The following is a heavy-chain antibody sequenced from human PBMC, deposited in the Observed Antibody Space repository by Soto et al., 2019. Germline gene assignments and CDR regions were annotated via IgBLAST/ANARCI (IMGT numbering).Heavy chain of an antibody. V-gene: IGHV4-39*01. CDR1: GGSISSSSYY. CDR3: ARHRPQWLLDC. J-gene: IGHJ4*02. CDR2: LYYSGST. Sequence: QLQLQESGPGLEKPSETLSLTCTVSGGSISSSSYYWGWIRQPPGKGLEWIGSLYYSGSTYYNPSLKSRVSISVDTSKSQFSRWLSSVTASDTAVYYRARHRPQWLLDCWGQGTLVTVSS. D-gene: IGHD3-22*01.